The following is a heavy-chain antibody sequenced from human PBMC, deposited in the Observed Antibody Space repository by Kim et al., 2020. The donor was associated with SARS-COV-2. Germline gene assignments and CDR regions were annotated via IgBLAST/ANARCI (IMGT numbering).Heavy chain of an antibody. D-gene: IGHD7-27*01. Sequence: GGSLRLSCAASGFTFTTYNMNWVRQAPGKGLEWISYISVTDAIYYADSVKGRFTISRDYAKNSLDLQMNSLRDEDTAVYYCARDFNWGIDFWGQGTLVTV. CDR2: ISVTDAI. V-gene: IGHV3-48*02. J-gene: IGHJ4*02. CDR3: ARDFNWGIDF. CDR1: GFTFTTYN.